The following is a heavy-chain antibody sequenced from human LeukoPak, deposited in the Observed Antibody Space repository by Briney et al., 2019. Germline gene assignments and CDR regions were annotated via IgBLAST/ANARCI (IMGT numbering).Heavy chain of an antibody. CDR3: ARAGSPRGDYVFDS. Sequence: GGSLRLSCAASGFTFSSYWMSWVRQAPGKGLEWVANIKQDGSEKYYVDSVKGRFTISGDNAKNSLYLQMNSLRAEDTAVYYCARAGSPRGDYVFDSWGQGTLVTVSS. V-gene: IGHV3-7*01. J-gene: IGHJ4*02. D-gene: IGHD4-17*01. CDR2: IKQDGSEK. CDR1: GFTFSSYW.